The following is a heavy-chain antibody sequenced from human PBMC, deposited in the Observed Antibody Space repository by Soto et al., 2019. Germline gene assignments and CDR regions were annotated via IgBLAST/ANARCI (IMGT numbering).Heavy chain of an antibody. V-gene: IGHV4-34*01. D-gene: IGHD3-16*02. Sequence: QVQLQQWGAGLLKPSETLSLTCAVYGGSFSGYYWSWIRQPPGKGLEWIGEINHSGSTNYNPSLKRRVTLSVDTSKNQFSLKLSSVAAADTAVYYCARRKITFGGVIVPFDYWGQGTLVTVSS. CDR1: GGSFSGYY. CDR3: ARRKITFGGVIVPFDY. J-gene: IGHJ4*02. CDR2: INHSGST.